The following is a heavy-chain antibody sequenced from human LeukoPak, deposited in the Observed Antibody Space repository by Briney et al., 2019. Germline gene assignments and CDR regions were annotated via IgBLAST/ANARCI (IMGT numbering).Heavy chain of an antibody. J-gene: IGHJ5*02. CDR2: IYYSGST. V-gene: IGHV4-59*01. D-gene: IGHD2-21*02. CDR1: GGSISSYY. Sequence: PSETLSLTCTVSGGSISSYYWSWIRQPPGKGLEWIGYIYYSGSTDYNPSLKGRVTISVDTSKNQFSLKLSSVTAADTAVYYCARGEAYCGGDCYSNWFDPWGQGTLVTVSS. CDR3: ARGEAYCGGDCYSNWFDP.